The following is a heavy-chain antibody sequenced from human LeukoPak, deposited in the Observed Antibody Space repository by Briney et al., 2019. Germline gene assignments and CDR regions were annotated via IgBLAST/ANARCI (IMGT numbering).Heavy chain of an antibody. V-gene: IGHV4-38-2*02. CDR2: IYRSGST. D-gene: IGHD2-15*01. J-gene: IGHJ4*02. Sequence: SETLSLTCTVSGYSISSGYYWGWIRQPPGKGLEWIGSIYRSGSTYYNPSLKRRVTISVDTSKNQFSLKLSSVTAADTAIYYCARDLGGGTSDYWGQGTLVTVSS. CDR1: GYSISSGYY. CDR3: ARDLGGGTSDY.